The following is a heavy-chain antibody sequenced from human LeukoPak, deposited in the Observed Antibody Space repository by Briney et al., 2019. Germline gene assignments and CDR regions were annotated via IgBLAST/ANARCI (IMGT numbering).Heavy chain of an antibody. CDR3: ARVGSGYDYDYGDYKSSYYGMDV. D-gene: IGHD5-12*01. Sequence: PPGGSPRLSCAASGFTFSSYWMHWVRHVPGKGLVWVSRINGDGSSTTYADSVKGRFTISRDNSKNTLYLQMNSLRAEDTAVYYCARVGSGYDYDYGDYKSSYYGMDVWGKGTTVTVSS. CDR1: GFTFSSYW. V-gene: IGHV3-74*01. CDR2: INGDGSST. J-gene: IGHJ6*04.